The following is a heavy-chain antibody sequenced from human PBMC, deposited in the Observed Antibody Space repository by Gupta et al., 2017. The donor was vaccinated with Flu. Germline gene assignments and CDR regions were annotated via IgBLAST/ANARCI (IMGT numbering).Heavy chain of an antibody. V-gene: IGHV3-21*01. Sequence: EVQLVQLGGGRVTPGASLRLSCVASGFTSSTYSMNWVRQAPGKGLEWVSGISSSSNYIHYADSVKNRFTISRDNAKNSVYLQMNSLRAEGTAVYYCARGPDYYGMDVWGQGTTVTVSS. CDR3: ARGPDYYGMDV. CDR2: ISSSSNYI. CDR1: GFTSSTYS. J-gene: IGHJ6*02.